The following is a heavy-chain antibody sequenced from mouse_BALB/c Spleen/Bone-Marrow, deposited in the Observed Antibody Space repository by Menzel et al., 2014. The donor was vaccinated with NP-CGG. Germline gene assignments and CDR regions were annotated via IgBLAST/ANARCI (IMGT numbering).Heavy chain of an antibody. J-gene: IGHJ2*01. V-gene: IGHV1S41*01. CDR1: GYTFTSYW. Sequence: DPVKPGASVNLSCKASGYTFTSYWINWIKQRPRQGLEWIGRIAPVSPGTYYNEMFKGKATLTVDTSSSTAYIQLSSLSSDDAAVYFCARGGLHYFDYWGQGTTLTVSS. CDR2: IAPVSPGT. D-gene: IGHD3-3*01. CDR3: ARGGLHYFDY.